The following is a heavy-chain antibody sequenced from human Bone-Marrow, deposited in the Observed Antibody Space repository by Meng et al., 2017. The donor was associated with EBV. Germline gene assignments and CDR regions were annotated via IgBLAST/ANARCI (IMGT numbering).Heavy chain of an antibody. Sequence: GQLGEAGGALVQPGGSLRLSCAASGFSFSSYWMHWVRQAPGKGPVWVSRLNEHGTITTYADSVKGRFTISRDNAKNTLYLQMNSLRVEDTAVYYCSRDLVGSNDYWGQGTLVTVSS. CDR3: SRDLVGSNDY. J-gene: IGHJ4*02. CDR2: LNEHGTIT. CDR1: GFSFSSYW. V-gene: IGHV3-74*01.